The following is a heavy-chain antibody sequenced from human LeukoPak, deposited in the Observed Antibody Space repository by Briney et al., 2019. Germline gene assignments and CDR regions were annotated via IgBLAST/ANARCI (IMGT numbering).Heavy chain of an antibody. D-gene: IGHD2-8*01. CDR2: IYTSGST. CDR1: GGSISSGSYY. V-gene: IGHV4-61*02. Sequence: TLSLTCTVSGGSISSGSYYWSWIRQPAGKGLEWIGRIYTSGSTNYNPSLKSRVTMSVDTSKNQFSLKLSSVTAADTAVYYCARLYLNWFDPWGQGTLVTVSS. J-gene: IGHJ5*02. CDR3: ARLYLNWFDP.